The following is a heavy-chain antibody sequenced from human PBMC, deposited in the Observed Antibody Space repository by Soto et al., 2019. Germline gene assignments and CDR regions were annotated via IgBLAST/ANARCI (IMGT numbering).Heavy chain of an antibody. V-gene: IGHV3-48*02. J-gene: IGHJ4*02. Sequence: GGSLRLSCAASGFTFSRYSMNWVRQAPGKGLEWVSYINSGSTIIYYADSVKGRFTISRDNAENSLYLQMNSLRDDDTAVYYCARDRGAPRKYYFDSWGQGALVTVSS. CDR3: ARDRGAPRKYYFDS. CDR1: GFTFSRYS. D-gene: IGHD1-26*01. CDR2: INSGSTII.